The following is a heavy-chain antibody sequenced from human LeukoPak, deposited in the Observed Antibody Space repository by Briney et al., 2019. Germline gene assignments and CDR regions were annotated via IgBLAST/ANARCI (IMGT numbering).Heavy chain of an antibody. CDR1: GFTLSSYG. CDR2: IWYDGSNK. V-gene: IGHV3-33*01. CDR3: ARDYKLRFDP. D-gene: IGHD3-10*01. Sequence: GGSLRLSCAASGFTLSSYGMHWVRQAPGKGLEWVAVIWYDGSNKYYADSVKGRFTISRDNSKNTLYLQMNSLRAEDTAVYYSARDYKLRFDPWGQGTLVTVSS. J-gene: IGHJ5*02.